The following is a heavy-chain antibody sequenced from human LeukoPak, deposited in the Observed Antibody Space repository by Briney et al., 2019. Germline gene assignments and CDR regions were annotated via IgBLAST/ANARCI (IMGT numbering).Heavy chain of an antibody. J-gene: IGHJ4*02. CDR2: IYHSGST. CDR1: GGSISSYY. V-gene: IGHV4-38-2*02. D-gene: IGHD3-22*01. CDR3: ARASEDSSGYYFDY. Sequence: SETLSLTCTVSGGSISSYYWGWIRQPPGKGLEWIGSIYHSGSTYYNPSLKSRVTISVDTSKNQFSLKLSSVTAADTAVYYCARASEDSSGYYFDYWGQGTLVTVSS.